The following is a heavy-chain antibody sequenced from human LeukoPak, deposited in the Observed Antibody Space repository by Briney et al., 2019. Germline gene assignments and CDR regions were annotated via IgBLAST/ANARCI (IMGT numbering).Heavy chain of an antibody. CDR2: IIPIFGTA. Sequence: SVKVSCKASGGTFSSYAISWVRQAPGQGLEWMGGIIPIFGTANYAQKFQGRVTITTDESTSTAYMELSSLRSEDTAVYYCARRKGIFGVVPKPQNYFDYWGQGTLVTVSS. CDR1: GGTFSSYA. D-gene: IGHD3-3*01. J-gene: IGHJ4*02. V-gene: IGHV1-69*05. CDR3: ARRKGIFGVVPKPQNYFDY.